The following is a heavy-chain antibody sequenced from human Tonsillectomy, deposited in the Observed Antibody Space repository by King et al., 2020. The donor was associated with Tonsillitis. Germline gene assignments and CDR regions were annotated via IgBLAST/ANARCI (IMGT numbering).Heavy chain of an antibody. J-gene: IGHJ4*02. CDR1: GFTFSSYW. CDR2: IKQDGSEK. D-gene: IGHD7-27*01. CDR3: ARRGELGDQLPLRGNDY. V-gene: IGHV3-7*03. Sequence: GQLVQSGGGLVQPGGSLRLSCAASGFTFSSYWMSWVRQAPGKGLEWVANIKQDGSEKHYVDSVKGRFTISRDNAKNSLYLQMNSLRAEDTAVYYCARRGELGDQLPLRGNDYWGQGTLVTVSS.